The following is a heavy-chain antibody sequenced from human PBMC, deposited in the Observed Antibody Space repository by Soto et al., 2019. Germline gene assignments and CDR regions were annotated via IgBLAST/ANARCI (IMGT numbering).Heavy chain of an antibody. CDR1: GFTFSSYD. J-gene: IGHJ5*02. CDR2: IGTAGDT. CDR3: ARGVRALNYDILTGYSKHWFDP. Sequence: SLRLSCAASGFTFSSYDMHWVRQATGKVLEWVSAIGTAGDTYYPGSVKGRFTISRENAKNSLYLQMNSLRAGDTAVYYCARGVRALNYDILTGYSKHWFDPWGQGTLVTVSS. D-gene: IGHD3-9*01. V-gene: IGHV3-13*01.